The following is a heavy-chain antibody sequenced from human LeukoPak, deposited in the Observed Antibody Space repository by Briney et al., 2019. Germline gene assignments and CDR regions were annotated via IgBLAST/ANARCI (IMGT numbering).Heavy chain of an antibody. V-gene: IGHV4-39*01. J-gene: IGHJ6*03. D-gene: IGHD5-18*01. CDR2: IYYSGST. CDR1: GGSLSSSSYY. Sequence: SSETLSPTCTVSGGSLSSSSYYWGWIRQPPGKGLEWIGSIYYSGSTYYNPSLKSRVTISVDTSKNQFSLKLSSVTAADTAVYYCAKHGDTAMVNYYYYYMDVWGKGTTVTVSS. CDR3: AKHGDTAMVNYYYYYMDV.